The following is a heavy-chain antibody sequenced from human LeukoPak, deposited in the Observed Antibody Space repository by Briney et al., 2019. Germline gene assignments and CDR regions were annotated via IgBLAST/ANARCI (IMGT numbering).Heavy chain of an antibody. CDR2: INTNTGNP. J-gene: IGHJ3*02. Sequence: ASVKVSCKASGYTFTSYAMNWVRQAPGQGLEWMGWINTNTGNPTYAQGFTGRFVFSLDTSVSTAYLQISSLKAEDTAVYYCARDPGIAVAGTRSVIAFDIWGQGTMVTVSS. CDR3: ARDPGIAVAGTRSVIAFDI. D-gene: IGHD6-19*01. V-gene: IGHV7-4-1*02. CDR1: GYTFTSYA.